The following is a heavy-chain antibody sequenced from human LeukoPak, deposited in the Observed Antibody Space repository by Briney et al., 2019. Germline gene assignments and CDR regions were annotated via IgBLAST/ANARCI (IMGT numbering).Heavy chain of an antibody. Sequence: GASVKVSCKVSGYTLTELSMNWVRQAPGKGLEWMGGFDPEDGETIYAQKFQGRVTMTEDTSTDTAYMELSSLRSEDTAVYYCATLVVTDDAFDIWGQGTMVTVSS. V-gene: IGHV1-24*01. D-gene: IGHD3-22*01. J-gene: IGHJ3*02. CDR3: ATLVVTDDAFDI. CDR2: FDPEDGET. CDR1: GYTLTELS.